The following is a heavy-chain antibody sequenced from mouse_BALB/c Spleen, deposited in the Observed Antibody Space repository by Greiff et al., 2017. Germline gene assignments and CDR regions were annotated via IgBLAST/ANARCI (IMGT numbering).Heavy chain of an antibody. J-gene: IGHJ3*01. Sequence: VQLKESGAELVKPGASVKLSCTASGFNIKDTYMHWVKQRPEQGLEWIGRIDPANGNTKYDPKFQGKATITADTSSNTAYLQLSSLTSEDTAVYYCASIGGNYGFAYWGQGTLVTVSA. CDR3: ASIGGNYGFAY. CDR1: GFNIKDTY. V-gene: IGHV14-3*02. CDR2: IDPANGNT. D-gene: IGHD2-1*01.